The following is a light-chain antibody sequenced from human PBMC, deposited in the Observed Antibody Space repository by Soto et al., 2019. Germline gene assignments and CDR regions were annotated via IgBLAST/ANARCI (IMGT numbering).Light chain of an antibody. V-gene: IGLV1-44*01. Sequence: QSVLTQPPSASGTPGQRVIVSCSGTYSNIGINDVHWYRQLSGSAPQILIYDTTERATGVPDRFSGSKSGPSASLAISGLQAEDEADYHCAAWDDRLNGPIFGGGTKVTV. CDR3: AAWDDRLNGPI. CDR1: YSNIGIND. J-gene: IGLJ2*01. CDR2: DTT.